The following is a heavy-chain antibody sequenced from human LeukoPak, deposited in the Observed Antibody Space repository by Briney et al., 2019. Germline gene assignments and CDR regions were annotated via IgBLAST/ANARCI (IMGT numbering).Heavy chain of an antibody. CDR3: ARDSRYCSSTSCYDYYYYGMDV. CDR2: IWYDGSNK. CDR1: GFTFSSYG. V-gene: IGHV3-33*01. D-gene: IGHD2-2*01. Sequence: GGSLRLSCAASGFTFSSYGMHRVRQAPGKGLEWVAVIWYDGSNKYYADSVKGRFTISRGNSKNTLYLQMNSLRAEDTAVYYCARDSRYCSSTSCYDYYYYGMDVWGQGTTVTVSS. J-gene: IGHJ6*02.